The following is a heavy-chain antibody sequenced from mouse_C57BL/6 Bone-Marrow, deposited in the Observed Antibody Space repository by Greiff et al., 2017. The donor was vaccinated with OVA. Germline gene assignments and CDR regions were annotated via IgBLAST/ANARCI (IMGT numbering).Heavy chain of an antibody. CDR3: ARRDDYHYYAMDY. CDR1: GYTFTSYW. CDR2: IYPGSGST. J-gene: IGHJ4*01. V-gene: IGHV1-55*01. D-gene: IGHD2-4*01. Sequence: VQLQQPGAELVKPGASVKMSCKASGYTFTSYWITWVKQRPGQGLEWIGDIYPGSGSTNYNEKFKSKATLTVDTSSSTAYMQLSSLTSEDSVVYYCARRDDYHYYAMDYWGQGTSVTVSS.